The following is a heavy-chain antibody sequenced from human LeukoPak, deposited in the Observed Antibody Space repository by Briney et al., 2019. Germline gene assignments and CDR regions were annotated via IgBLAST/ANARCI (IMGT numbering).Heavy chain of an antibody. V-gene: IGHV4-39*01. Sequence: SEALSLTCTVSGGPISSSSYYWDWIRQPPGKGLEWIGSIYYNGNTYYNPSLKSRVIISVDTSKNQFSLKLTSVTAADTAVYYCARRTSITWVYFDYWGQGTLVTVSS. D-gene: IGHD1-14*01. CDR3: ARRTSITWVYFDY. CDR1: GGPISSSSYY. CDR2: IYYNGNT. J-gene: IGHJ4*02.